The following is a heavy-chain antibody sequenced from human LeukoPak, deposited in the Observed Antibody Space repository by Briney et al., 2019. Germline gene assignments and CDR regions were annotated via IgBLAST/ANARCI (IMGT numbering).Heavy chain of an antibody. CDR1: GGSISSYY. Sequence: KPSETLSLTCTVSGGSISSYYWSWIRQPPGKGLEWIGYIYYSGSTNYNPSLKSRVTISVDTSKNQFSLKLSSVTAADTAVYYCARVIPGQWLVPSVFDYWGQGTLVTVSS. CDR3: ARVIPGQWLVPSVFDY. V-gene: IGHV4-59*01. J-gene: IGHJ4*02. CDR2: IYYSGST. D-gene: IGHD6-19*01.